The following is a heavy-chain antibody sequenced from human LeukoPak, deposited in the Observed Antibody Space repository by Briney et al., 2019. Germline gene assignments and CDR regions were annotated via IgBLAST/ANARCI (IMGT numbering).Heavy chain of an antibody. CDR2: ISWNSGSI. J-gene: IGHJ4*02. Sequence: PGGSLRLSCAASGFTFDDYAMHWVRQAPGKGLEWVSGISWNSGSIGYADSVKGRFTISRDNAKNSLYLQMNSLRAEDTALYYCAKGAFDSGSYRTGFDYWGQGTLVTVSS. V-gene: IGHV3-9*01. D-gene: IGHD1-26*01. CDR3: AKGAFDSGSYRTGFDY. CDR1: GFTFDDYA.